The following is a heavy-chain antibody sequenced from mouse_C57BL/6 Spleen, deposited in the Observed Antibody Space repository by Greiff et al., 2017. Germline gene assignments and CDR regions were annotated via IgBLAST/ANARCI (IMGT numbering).Heavy chain of an antibody. CDR1: GFNIKDDY. D-gene: IGHD2-1*01. J-gene: IGHJ3*01. V-gene: IGHV14-4*01. Sequence: EVQLQQSGAELVRPGASVKLSCTASGFNIKDDYMHWVKQRPEQGLEWIGWIDPENGDTEYASKFQGKATITADTSSNTAYLQLSSLTSEDTAVYYCTTGGVYYGNYEGFAYWGQGTLVTVSA. CDR2: IDPENGDT. CDR3: TTGGVYYGNYEGFAY.